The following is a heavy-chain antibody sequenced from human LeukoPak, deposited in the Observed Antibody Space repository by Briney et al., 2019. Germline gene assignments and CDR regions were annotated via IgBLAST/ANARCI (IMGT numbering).Heavy chain of an antibody. V-gene: IGHV3-7*01. CDR3: ARVQWELRGVGSYFDY. CDR2: IKQDGSEK. D-gene: IGHD1-26*01. Sequence: TGRSLRLSCAASGFTLSSYWMSSVRQAPGKGLEWVANIKQDGSEKYYVDSVKGRFTISRDNAENSLYLQMNSLRAEDTAVYYCARVQWELRGVGSYFDYWGQGTLVTVSS. J-gene: IGHJ4*02. CDR1: GFTLSSYW.